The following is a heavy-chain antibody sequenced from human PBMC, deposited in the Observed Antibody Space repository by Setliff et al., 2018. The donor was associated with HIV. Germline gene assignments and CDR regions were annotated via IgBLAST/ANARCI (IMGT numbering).Heavy chain of an antibody. J-gene: IGHJ4*02. Sequence: SETLSLTCTVSGGSISSGSYYWSWIRQPAGKGLEWIGRMYTSGSTNYNPSLKSRVTISVDTSKNQFSLKLSSVTAADTAVYYCARETIRDCYTVFDYWGQGTVVTVSS. CDR1: GGSISSGSYY. D-gene: IGHD2-21*01. CDR2: MYTSGST. V-gene: IGHV4-61*02. CDR3: ARETIRDCYTVFDY.